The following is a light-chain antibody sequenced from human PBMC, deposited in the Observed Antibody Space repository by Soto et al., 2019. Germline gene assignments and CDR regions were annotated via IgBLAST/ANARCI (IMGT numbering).Light chain of an antibody. CDR1: SSDIGGYNY. J-gene: IGLJ1*01. Sequence: QSVLTQPAAVSGSPGQSITISCTGTSSDIGGYNYVSWYQHHPGKAPQLMIYEVTNRPSGVSNRFSGPKSGNTASLTISGLQPEDEADYYCSSCTSSTTPLVFGTGTKVTVL. CDR2: EVT. V-gene: IGLV2-14*01. CDR3: SSCTSSTTPLV.